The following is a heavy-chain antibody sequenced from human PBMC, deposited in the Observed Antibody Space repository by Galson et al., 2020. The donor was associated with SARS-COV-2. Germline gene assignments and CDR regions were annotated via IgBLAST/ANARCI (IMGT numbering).Heavy chain of an antibody. Sequence: SVKVSCKASGGTFSSYATSWVRQAPGQGLEWMGGIIPILGIANYAQKFQGRVTITADKSTSTAYMELSSLRSEDTAVYYCARGAAQLPIAGVGAVAGLTYYSYYMDVWGKGTTVTVSS. D-gene: IGHD6-19*01. V-gene: IGHV1-69*10. J-gene: IGHJ6*03. CDR3: ARGAAQLPIAGVGAVAGLTYYSYYMDV. CDR1: GGTFSSYA. CDR2: IIPILGIA.